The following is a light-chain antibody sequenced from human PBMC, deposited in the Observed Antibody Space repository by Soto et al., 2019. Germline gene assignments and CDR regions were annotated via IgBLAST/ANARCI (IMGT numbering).Light chain of an antibody. Sequence: QSALTQPPSASGTTGQSVTISCTGTSSDVGAYNYVSWYQQHPGKAPKLMIYEVTKRPSGVPDRFSGYKSGNTASLTVSGLQAEDEADYYCSSYAGSNNLVFGGGTKLTVL. J-gene: IGLJ2*01. CDR1: SSDVGAYNY. CDR3: SSYAGSNNLV. CDR2: EVT. V-gene: IGLV2-8*01.